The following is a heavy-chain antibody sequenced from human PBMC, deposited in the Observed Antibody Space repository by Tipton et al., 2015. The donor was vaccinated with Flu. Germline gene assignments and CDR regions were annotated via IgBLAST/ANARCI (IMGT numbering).Heavy chain of an antibody. Sequence: GLVKPSETLSLTCTVSGGSVSSDVYYWGWIRQPPGKRPEWIGSINSRGTTYYSPSLKSRVSISVDVSKNQITLRLTSVAAADTATYYCARDITAPDYFDPFEAHGLHQGLDVWGQGTAVTVSS. V-gene: IGHV4-39*06. D-gene: IGHD3-22*01. CDR1: GGSVSSDVYY. J-gene: IGHJ6*02. CDR3: ARDITAPDYFDPFEAHGLHQGLDV. CDR2: INSRGTT.